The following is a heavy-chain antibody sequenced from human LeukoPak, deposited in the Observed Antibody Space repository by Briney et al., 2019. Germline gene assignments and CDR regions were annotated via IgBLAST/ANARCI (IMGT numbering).Heavy chain of an antibody. D-gene: IGHD6-13*01. V-gene: IGHV3-74*03. Sequence: GGSLRLSCAASGFTFSSHWMHWVRQAPGKGLVWVSRINGDGSNTTYADSVKGRFTISRDNAKNSLYLQMNSLRAEDTALYYCAKAARGSSSWYENWGQGTLVTVSS. CDR2: INGDGSNT. CDR1: GFTFSSHW. CDR3: AKAARGSSSWYEN. J-gene: IGHJ4*02.